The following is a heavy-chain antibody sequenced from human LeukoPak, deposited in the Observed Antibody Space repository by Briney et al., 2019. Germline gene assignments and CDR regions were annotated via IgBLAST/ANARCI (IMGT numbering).Heavy chain of an antibody. Sequence: SETLSLTCNVSGAYISNYYWTWVRQPAAQGLEWIGRLHASESTIYNPSLKSRVTLSIDTSKDQLSLTLTSVTAADSAAYYCATLSSGADFDVWGQGTVVTVSS. D-gene: IGHD3-22*01. CDR1: GAYISNYY. CDR2: LHASEST. V-gene: IGHV4-4*07. J-gene: IGHJ3*01. CDR3: ATLSSGADFDV.